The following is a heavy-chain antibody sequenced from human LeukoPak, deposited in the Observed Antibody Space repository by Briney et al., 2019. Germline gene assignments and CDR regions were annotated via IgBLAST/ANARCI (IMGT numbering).Heavy chain of an antibody. V-gene: IGHV1-3*01. CDR1: GYTFTSYD. CDR2: INAGNGNT. D-gene: IGHD2-15*01. J-gene: IGHJ4*02. Sequence: ASVKVPCKASGYTFTSYDINWVRQATGQGLEWMGWINAGNGNTKYSQKFQGRVTITRDTSASTAYMELSSLRSEDTAVYYCATPLGYCSGGSCYALEYWGQGTLVTVSS. CDR3: ATPLGYCSGGSCYALEY.